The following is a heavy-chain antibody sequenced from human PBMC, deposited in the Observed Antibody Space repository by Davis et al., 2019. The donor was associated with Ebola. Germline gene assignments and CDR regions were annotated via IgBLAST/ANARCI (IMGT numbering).Heavy chain of an antibody. CDR2: ISWNSGSI. CDR1: GFTFDDYA. V-gene: IGHV3-9*01. CDR3: ASFGPTTVTTQGALVDY. Sequence: SLKISCAASGFTFDDYAMHWVRQAPGKGLEWVSGISWNSGSIGYADSVKGRFTISRDNAKNSLYLQMNSLRDEDTAVYYCASFGPTTVTTQGALVDYWGQGTLVTVSS. D-gene: IGHD4-11*01. J-gene: IGHJ4*02.